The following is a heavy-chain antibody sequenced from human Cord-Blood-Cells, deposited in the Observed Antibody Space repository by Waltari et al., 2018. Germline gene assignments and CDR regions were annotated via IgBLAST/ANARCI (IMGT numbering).Heavy chain of an antibody. J-gene: IGHJ3*02. CDR3: AAYYGSGSYWAFDI. CDR1: GGPLSRYA. V-gene: IGHV1-69*10. CDR2: IIPILGIA. D-gene: IGHD3-10*01. Sequence: QVQLVQSGAEVKKPGSSVKVSCQVAGGPLSRYAISWVRQAPGQGLDWMGGIIPILGIANYAQKFQGRVTITADKSTSTAYMELSSLRSEDTAVYYCAAYYGSGSYWAFDIWGQGTMVTVSS.